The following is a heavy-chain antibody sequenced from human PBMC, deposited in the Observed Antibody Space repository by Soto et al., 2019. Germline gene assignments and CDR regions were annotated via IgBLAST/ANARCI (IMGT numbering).Heavy chain of an antibody. CDR1: GYSFTDSH. J-gene: IGHJ6*02. CDR3: ARGDSTDCSNGVCSFFYNHDMDV. CDR2: INPKSGGT. V-gene: IGHV1-2*04. D-gene: IGHD2-8*01. Sequence: ASVKVSCKASGYSFTDSHIHWVRQAPGQGLEWLGRINPKSGGTSTAQKFQGWVTMTTDTSISTASMELTRLTSDDTAIYYCARGDSTDCSNGVCSFFYNHDMDVWGQGTTVTVSS.